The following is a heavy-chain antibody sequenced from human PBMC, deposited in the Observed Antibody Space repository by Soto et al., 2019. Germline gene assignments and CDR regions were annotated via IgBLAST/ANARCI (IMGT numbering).Heavy chain of an antibody. J-gene: IGHJ4*02. CDR1: GGSISSSSYY. CDR3: ARQSRLWISFDY. CDR2: IYYSGST. Sequence: QLQLQESGPGLVKPSETLSLTCTVSGGSISSSSYYWGWIRQPPGKGLEWIGSIYYSGSTYYNPSLKSRVTISVDTSKNQFSLKLSSVTAADTAVYYCARQSRLWISFDYWGQGTLVTVSS. D-gene: IGHD2-2*03. V-gene: IGHV4-39*01.